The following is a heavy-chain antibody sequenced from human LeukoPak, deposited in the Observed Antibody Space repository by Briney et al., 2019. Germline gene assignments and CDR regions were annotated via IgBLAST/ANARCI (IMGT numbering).Heavy chain of an antibody. Sequence: SETLSLTCRVSGASINSGSNYWGWIRQPPGKTLEWIGSIYSSGSTYYNPSLKSRVIIMIDTPKNHFSLTLSSVTAADTAVYYCARSDGYGLVGIWGQGTMVTVSP. CDR2: IYSSGST. J-gene: IGHJ3*02. V-gene: IGHV4-39*07. CDR1: GASINSGSNY. CDR3: ARSDGYGLVGI. D-gene: IGHD5-18*01.